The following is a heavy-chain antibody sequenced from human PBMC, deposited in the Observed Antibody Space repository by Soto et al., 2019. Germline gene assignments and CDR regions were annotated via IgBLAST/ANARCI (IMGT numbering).Heavy chain of an antibody. J-gene: IGHJ4*02. CDR3: ARESLTDIVVVPAAFYFDY. Sequence: PSETLSLTCTVSGGSISSSSYYWGWIRQPPGKGLEWIGSIYYSGSTYYNPSLKSRVTISVDTSKNQFSLKLSSATAADTAVYYCARESLTDIVVVPAAFYFDYWGQGTLVTVSS. D-gene: IGHD2-2*01. CDR2: IYYSGST. CDR1: GGSISSSSYY. V-gene: IGHV4-39*01.